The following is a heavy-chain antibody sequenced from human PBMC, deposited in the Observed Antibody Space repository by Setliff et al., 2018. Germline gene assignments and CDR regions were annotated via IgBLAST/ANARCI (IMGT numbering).Heavy chain of an antibody. CDR3: AHRKIWDNAFDI. CDR2: IYWDDDK. J-gene: IGHJ3*02. CDR1: VFSIKTTGVG. V-gene: IGHV2-5*02. D-gene: IGHD3-16*01. Sequence: SGATLAHLTQTLTLTCTFSVFSIKTTGVGVGWMRQPPGKAPECLVIIYWDDDKRYSTPLKGRVNISKDTSKNQVVLTMTNMDPVGTATYYCAHRKIWDNAFDIWGQGTMVTVSS.